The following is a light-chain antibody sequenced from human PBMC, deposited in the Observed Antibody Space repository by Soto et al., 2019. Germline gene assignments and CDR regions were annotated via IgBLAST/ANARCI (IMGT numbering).Light chain of an antibody. CDR2: GVD. Sequence: QSVLTQPRSVSGSPGQSVTITCAGTSSDVSAYNYFHWYQPYTGKPPKFIINGVDKRTSGVRDRFCGSKSGNTASLTLSVPQADDEDDYYCCSHAGQNTIGIFGGGTQVTVL. CDR3: CSHAGQNTIGI. J-gene: IGLJ2*01. CDR1: SSDVSAYNY. V-gene: IGLV2-11*01.